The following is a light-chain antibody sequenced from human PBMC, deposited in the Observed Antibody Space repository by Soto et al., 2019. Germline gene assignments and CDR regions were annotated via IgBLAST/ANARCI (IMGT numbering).Light chain of an antibody. Sequence: DIVMTQSPLSLPVTPGEPASISCRSSQSLLHSNGYNYLDWYLQKPGQSPQLLIYLASSRASGVPERFSGRVSGTDFTLKISRVEAEDVGLYYCMQTLQTPRYTFGQGTKLEIK. J-gene: IGKJ2*01. V-gene: IGKV2-28*01. CDR2: LAS. CDR1: QSLLHSNGYNY. CDR3: MQTLQTPRYT.